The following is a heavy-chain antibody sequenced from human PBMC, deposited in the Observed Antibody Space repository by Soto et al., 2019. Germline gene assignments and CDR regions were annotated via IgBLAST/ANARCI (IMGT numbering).Heavy chain of an antibody. CDR3: ARESHDILTGPPWVWYFDL. D-gene: IGHD3-9*01. J-gene: IGHJ2*01. CDR2: INDRGSI. Sequence: QVQIQQWGAGPLRPLETLSLTCGVSAGSFSGYYWAWIRQPPGKGLEWLGEINDRGSIKYNPSLKSRVSISLDTSKNHYSLNLRSVTAADTAVYYCARESHDILTGPPWVWYFDLWGRGTLVTVSS. CDR1: AGSFSGYY. V-gene: IGHV4-34*02.